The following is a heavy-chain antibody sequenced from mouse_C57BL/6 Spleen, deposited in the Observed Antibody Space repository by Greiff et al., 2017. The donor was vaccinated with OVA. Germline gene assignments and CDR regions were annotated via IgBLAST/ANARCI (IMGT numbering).Heavy chain of an antibody. D-gene: IGHD2-4*01. CDR3: ASFYYDYDDEGLYYAMDY. Sequence: QVQLQQSGPGLVAPSQSLSITCTVSGFSLTSYAISWVRQPPGKGLEWLGVIWTGGGTNYNSALKSRLSISKDNSKSQVFLKMNSLQTDDTARYYCASFYYDYDDEGLYYAMDYWGQGTSVTVSS. J-gene: IGHJ4*01. CDR1: GFSLTSYA. V-gene: IGHV2-9-1*01. CDR2: IWTGGGT.